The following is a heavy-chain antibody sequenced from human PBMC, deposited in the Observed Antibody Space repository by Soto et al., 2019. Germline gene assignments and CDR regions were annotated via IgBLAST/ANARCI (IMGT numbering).Heavy chain of an antibody. Sequence: EVQLVESGGGLVQPGRSLRLSCAASGFTFDDYAMHWVRQAPGKGLEWVSGVSWNSGSIGYADAVKGRFTISRDNAKNSLYLQMNSLRAEDTSLYYWAEGSGGSYRYNFDYWGPGTLVTVSS. CDR1: GFTFDDYA. CDR2: VSWNSGSI. CDR3: AEGSGGSYRYNFDY. J-gene: IGHJ4*02. D-gene: IGHD3-16*02. V-gene: IGHV3-9*01.